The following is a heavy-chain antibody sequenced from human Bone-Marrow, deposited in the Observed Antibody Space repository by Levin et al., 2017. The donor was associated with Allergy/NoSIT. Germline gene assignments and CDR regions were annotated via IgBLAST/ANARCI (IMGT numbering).Heavy chain of an antibody. CDR2: IYHSGST. V-gene: IGHV4-30-2*01. D-gene: IGHD6-19*01. Sequence: PSETLSLTCAVSGGSISSGGYSWSWIRQPPGKGLEWIGYIYHSGSTYYNPSLKSRVTISVDRSKNQFSLKLSSVTAADTAVYYCARVKQWRKFYYYYYYMDVWGKGTTVTVSS. CDR1: GGSISSGGYS. J-gene: IGHJ6*03. CDR3: ARVKQWRKFYYYYYYMDV.